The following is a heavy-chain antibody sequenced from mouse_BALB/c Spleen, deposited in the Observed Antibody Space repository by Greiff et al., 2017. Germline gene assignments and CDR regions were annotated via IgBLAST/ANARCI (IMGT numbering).Heavy chain of an antibody. V-gene: IGHV5-4*02. Sequence: EVNVVESGGGLVKPGGSLKLSCAASGFTFSDYYMYWVRQTPEKRLEWVATISDGGSYTYYPDSVKGRFTISRDNAKNNLYLQMSSLKSEDTAMYYCAREDAMDYWGQGTSVTVSS. CDR1: GFTFSDYY. CDR3: AREDAMDY. CDR2: ISDGGSYT. J-gene: IGHJ4*01.